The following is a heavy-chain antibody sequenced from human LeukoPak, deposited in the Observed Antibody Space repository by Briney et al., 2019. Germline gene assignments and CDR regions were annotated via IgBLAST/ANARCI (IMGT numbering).Heavy chain of an antibody. D-gene: IGHD2-2*02. CDR3: ARVGYCSSTSCYKTFDY. CDR2: ISSSSSTI. V-gene: IGHV3-48*02. CDR1: GFTFSSYD. Sequence: GGSLRLPCAASGFTFSSYDMNWVRQAPGKGLEWVSYISSSSSTIYYADSVKGRFTISRDNAKNSLYLQMNSLRDEDTAVYYCARVGYCSSTSCYKTFDYWGQGTLVTVSS. J-gene: IGHJ4*02.